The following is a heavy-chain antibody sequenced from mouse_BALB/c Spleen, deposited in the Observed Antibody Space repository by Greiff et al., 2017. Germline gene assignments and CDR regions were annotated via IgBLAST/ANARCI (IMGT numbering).Heavy chain of an antibody. V-gene: IGHV2-9*02. CDR3: ARDLAYYGNYYYAMDY. CDR1: GFSLTSYG. J-gene: IGHJ4*01. CDR2: IWAGGST. Sequence: VMLVESGPGLVAPSQSLSITCTVSGFSLTSYGVHWVRQPPGKGLEWLGVIWAGGSTNYNSALMSRLSISKDNSKSQVFLKMNSLQTDDTAMYYCARDLAYYGNYYYAMDYWGQGTSVTVSS. D-gene: IGHD2-10*01.